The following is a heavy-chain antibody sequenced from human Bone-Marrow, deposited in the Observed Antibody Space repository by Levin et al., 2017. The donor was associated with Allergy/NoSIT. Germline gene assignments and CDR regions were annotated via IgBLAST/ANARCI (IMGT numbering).Heavy chain of an antibody. D-gene: IGHD3-10*01. CDR2: INPKSGDT. Sequence: ASVKVSCTTSGYTFTAHFIQWVRQAPGQGLEWIGWINPKSGDTEYGEKFQGRVTLTSDTSASTVYMDLRWLTSDDTATYYCARFTMIRDRDYWGQGTLVIVSS. CDR1: GYTFTAHF. CDR3: ARFTMIRDRDY. V-gene: IGHV1-2*02. J-gene: IGHJ4*02.